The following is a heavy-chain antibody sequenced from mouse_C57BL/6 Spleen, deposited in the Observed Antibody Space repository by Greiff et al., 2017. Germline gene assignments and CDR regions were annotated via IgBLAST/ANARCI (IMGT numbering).Heavy chain of an antibody. CDR1: GFNIKNTY. V-gene: IGHV14-3*01. CDR3: ARVYGSSYWYCDV. Sequence: VQLKQSVAELVRPGASVKLSCTASGFNIKNTYMHWVKQRPEQGLEWIGRIDPANGNTKYAPKFQGKATIDADTSSNTAYLQLSSLTSEDTAIYYCARVYGSSYWYCDVWGTGTTVTDSS. D-gene: IGHD1-1*01. CDR2: IDPANGNT. J-gene: IGHJ1*03.